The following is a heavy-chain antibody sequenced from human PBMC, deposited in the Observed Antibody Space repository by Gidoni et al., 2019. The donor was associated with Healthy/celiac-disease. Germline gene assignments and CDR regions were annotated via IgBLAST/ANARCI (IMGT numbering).Heavy chain of an antibody. D-gene: IGHD5-18*01. CDR2: IIPLFGIA. Sequence: QVQLVQSGAEVKKPGSSVKVTCKASGGTFRSYAISWVRQAPGQGLVWIGRIIPLFGIANYAQKFQGRVTITADKSTSTAYMELSSLRSEDTAVYYCARNNITAMVTTYYGMDVWGQGTTVTVSS. CDR1: GGTFRSYA. CDR3: ARNNITAMVTTYYGMDV. V-gene: IGHV1-69*04. J-gene: IGHJ6*02.